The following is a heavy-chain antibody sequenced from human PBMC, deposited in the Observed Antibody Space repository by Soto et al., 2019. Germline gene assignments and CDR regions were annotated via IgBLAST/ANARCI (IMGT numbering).Heavy chain of an antibody. D-gene: IGHD3-10*01. CDR2: IYYIGST. J-gene: IGHJ6*02. Sequence: SVARSVLCPVAAGSRSTSINYWGWMRRPPGKGLEWIGTIYYIGSTYYNPSLKSRVTISVDTSKNQFSLKLSSVTAADTAVYYCARLVLNYYYGRDGSGQGTTVTVS. CDR3: ARLVLNYYYGRDG. V-gene: IGHV4-39*01. CDR1: AGSRSTSINY.